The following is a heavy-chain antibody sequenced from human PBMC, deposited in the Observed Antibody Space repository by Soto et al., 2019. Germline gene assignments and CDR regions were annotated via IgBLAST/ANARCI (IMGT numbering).Heavy chain of an antibody. J-gene: IGHJ5*02. CDR3: ARDGQGFDP. V-gene: IGHV3-33*01. Sequence: QVQLVESGGGVVQPGRSLRLSCAASGFTTFSSYGMHWVRQAPGKGLEWVAVIWYDGSNKYYADSVKGRFTISRDNSKNTLYLQMNSLRAEETAVYYCARDGQGFDPWGQGTLVTVSS. CDR1: GFTTFSSYG. CDR2: IWYDGSNK.